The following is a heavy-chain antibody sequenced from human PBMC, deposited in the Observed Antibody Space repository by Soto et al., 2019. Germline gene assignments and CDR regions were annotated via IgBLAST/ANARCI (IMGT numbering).Heavy chain of an antibody. CDR3: ANEGSVGERPFDY. D-gene: IGHD1-1*01. Sequence: QVQLVESGGGVVQPGRSLRLSCAASGFTFSCYVMHWVHQAPGKGLEWVAVISYDGSNKYYADSVKGRFTISRDNSKNTLYLQMNSLRAEDTAVYFCANEGSVGERPFDYWGQGTLVTVSS. CDR1: GFTFSCYV. CDR2: ISYDGSNK. V-gene: IGHV3-30*18. J-gene: IGHJ4*02.